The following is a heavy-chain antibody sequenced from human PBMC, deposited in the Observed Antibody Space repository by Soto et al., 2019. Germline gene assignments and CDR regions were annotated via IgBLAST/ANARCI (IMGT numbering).Heavy chain of an antibody. J-gene: IGHJ6*03. CDR3: AKAGSGSILVYYYYYYMDV. CDR1: GFTFSSYA. Sequence: GGSLRLSCAASGFTFSSYAMHWVRQAPGKGLEWVAVISYDGSNKYYADSVKGRFTISRDNSKNTLYLQMNSLRAEDTAVYYCAKAGSGSILVYYYYYYMDVWGKGTTVTVSS. V-gene: IGHV3-30-3*01. D-gene: IGHD3-10*01. CDR2: ISYDGSNK.